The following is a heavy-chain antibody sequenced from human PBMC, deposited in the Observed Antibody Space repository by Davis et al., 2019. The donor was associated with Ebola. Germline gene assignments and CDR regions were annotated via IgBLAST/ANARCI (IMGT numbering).Heavy chain of an antibody. Sequence: ASVKVSCKASGYTFTSYDINWVRQAPGQGLEWMGIINPSGGSTSYAQKFQGRVTMTRDTSTSTVYMELSSLRSEDTAVYYCARDLRSGMDVWGQGTTVTVSS. V-gene: IGHV1-46*01. J-gene: IGHJ6*02. CDR1: GYTFTSYD. CDR3: ARDLRSGMDV. CDR2: INPSGGST.